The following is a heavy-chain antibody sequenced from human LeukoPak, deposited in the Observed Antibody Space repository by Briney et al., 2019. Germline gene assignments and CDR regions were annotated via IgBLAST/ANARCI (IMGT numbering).Heavy chain of an antibody. J-gene: IGHJ4*02. CDR1: GYTFTSYY. CDR3: ARGRAAAADFDY. V-gene: IGHV1-46*01. Sequence: ASVKVSCKASGYTFTSYYMHWVRQAPGQGLEWRGIIDPSGGSTSYAQKFQGRVTMTRDTSTSTVYMELSSLRSEDTAVYCCARGRAAAADFDYWGQGTLVTVSS. D-gene: IGHD6-13*01. CDR2: IDPSGGST.